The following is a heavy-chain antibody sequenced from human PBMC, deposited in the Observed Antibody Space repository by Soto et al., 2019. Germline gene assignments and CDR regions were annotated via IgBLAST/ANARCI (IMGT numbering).Heavy chain of an antibody. Sequence: GGSLILSCAASGFTFSSYAMSWVRQAPGKGLEWVSAISGSGGSTYYADSVKGRFTISRDNSKNTLYLQMNSLRAEDTAVYYCAKDFGVVPLNWFDPWGQGTLVTVSS. CDR2: ISGSGGST. CDR3: AKDFGVVPLNWFDP. V-gene: IGHV3-23*01. CDR1: GFTFSSYA. J-gene: IGHJ5*02. D-gene: IGHD3-3*01.